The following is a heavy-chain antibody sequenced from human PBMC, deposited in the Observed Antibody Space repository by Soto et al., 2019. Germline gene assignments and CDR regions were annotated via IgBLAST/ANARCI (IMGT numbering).Heavy chain of an antibody. J-gene: IGHJ4*02. D-gene: IGHD1-7*01. Sequence: GGSLRLSCAASGFTFGGYAMSWVRQAPGKGLEWVSTISDTAGNTHNADSVKGRFTISRDISKNTLYLQMNSLRAEDTAVYYCAKGDWDYIAGHFDYWGQGTLVTVSS. CDR2: ISDTAGNT. V-gene: IGHV3-23*01. CDR3: AKGDWDYIAGHFDY. CDR1: GFTFGGYA.